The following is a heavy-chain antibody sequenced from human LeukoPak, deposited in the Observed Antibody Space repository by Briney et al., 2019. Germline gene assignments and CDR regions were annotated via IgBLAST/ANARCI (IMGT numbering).Heavy chain of an antibody. V-gene: IGHV3-7*01. D-gene: IGHD3-3*01. CDR1: GFTFSSYW. Sequence: PGGSLRLSCVASGFTFSSYWMSWVRQAPGKGVEWVANIKQDGSERYYVDSVKGGFTISRDNGKNSLYLQMNSLRAEDTAVYYCANSHFWSGFYWGQGTLVTVSS. CDR3: ANSHFWSGFY. CDR2: IKQDGSER. J-gene: IGHJ4*02.